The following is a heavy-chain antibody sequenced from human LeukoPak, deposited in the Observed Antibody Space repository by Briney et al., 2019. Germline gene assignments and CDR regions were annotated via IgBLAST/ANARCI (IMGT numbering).Heavy chain of an antibody. CDR2: IYYSGST. CDR1: GGSISSYY. V-gene: IGHV4-59*01. CDR3: ARGRCSSTSCYSDY. J-gene: IGHJ4*02. D-gene: IGHD2-2*01. Sequence: SETLSLTCTVSGGSISSYYWSWIRQPPGQGLEWIGYIYYSGSTNYNPSLKSLVTISVDTSKNQFSLKLSSVTAADTAVYYCARGRCSSTSCYSDYWGQGTLVTVSS.